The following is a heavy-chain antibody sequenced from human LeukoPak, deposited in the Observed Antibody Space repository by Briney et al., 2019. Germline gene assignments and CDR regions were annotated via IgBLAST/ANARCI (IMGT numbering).Heavy chain of an antibody. CDR3: AGDQAGTLQHNWFDP. CDR2: IYYSGST. V-gene: IGHV4-59*01. D-gene: IGHD1-7*01. CDR1: GGSISSYY. Sequence: SETLSLTCTVSGGSISSYYWSWIRQPPGKGLEWIGYIYYSGSTNYNPSLKSRVTISVDTSKNQFSLKLSSGTAADTAVYYCAGDQAGTLQHNWFDPWGQGTLVTVSS. J-gene: IGHJ5*02.